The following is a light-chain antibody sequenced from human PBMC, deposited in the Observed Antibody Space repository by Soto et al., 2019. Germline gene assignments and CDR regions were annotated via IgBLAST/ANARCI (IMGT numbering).Light chain of an antibody. CDR2: VVS. J-gene: IGLJ2*01. CDR1: SSDVGSYNL. V-gene: IGLV2-23*02. Sequence: QSALTQPASVSGSPGQSITISCTGTSSDVGSYNLVSWYQQHPGKAPKLMIYVVSKRPSGVSNRFSGSKSGNTASLTISGLQAEDEADYYCCSYAGSSTSVVFGGGTKLTVL. CDR3: CSYAGSSTSVV.